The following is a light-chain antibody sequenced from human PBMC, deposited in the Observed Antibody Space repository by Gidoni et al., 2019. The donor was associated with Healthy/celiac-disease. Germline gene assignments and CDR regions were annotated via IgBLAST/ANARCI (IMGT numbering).Light chain of an antibody. CDR2: GAA. J-gene: IGKJ4*01. CDR3: QQYGSSPRT. V-gene: IGKV3-20*01. Sequence: EIVLTQSPGPRSWSPGERATLSSRASQSVSSSYLAWYQQKPGQAPRLLISGAASRATGTPDRVSGSGSGTDFTLTISRLEPEDFAVYYCQQYGSSPRTFGGGTKVEIK. CDR1: QSVSSSY.